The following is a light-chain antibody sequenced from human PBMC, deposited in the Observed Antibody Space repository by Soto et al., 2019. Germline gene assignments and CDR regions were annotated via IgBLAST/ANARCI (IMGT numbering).Light chain of an antibody. Sequence: IQMTQSPSTLSASVGDRVTITCRASQSISTYLNWXLXXXXXAXXXLXXTTXILEHGVPSRFSGSGSGTDFTLTISSLQPEDFATYFCQQSYSRPRTFGQGTKVDIK. CDR2: TTX. J-gene: IGKJ1*01. V-gene: IGKV1-39*01. CDR1: QSISTY. CDR3: QQSYSRPRT.